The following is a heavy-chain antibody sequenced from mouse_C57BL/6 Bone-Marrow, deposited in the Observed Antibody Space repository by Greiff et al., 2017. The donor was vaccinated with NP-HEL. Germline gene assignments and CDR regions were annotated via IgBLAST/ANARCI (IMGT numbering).Heavy chain of an antibody. V-gene: IGHV1-85*01. CDR2: IYPRDGST. D-gene: IGHD1-1*01. CDR1: GYTFTSYD. Sequence: VKLMESGPELVKPGASVKLSCKASGYTFTSYDINWVKQRPGQGLEWIGWIYPRDGSTKYNEKFKGKATLTVDTSSSTAYMELHSLTPEDSAVYFCAREEDSPDYYGRWYFDVWGTGTTVTVSS. CDR3: AREEDSPDYYGRWYFDV. J-gene: IGHJ1*03.